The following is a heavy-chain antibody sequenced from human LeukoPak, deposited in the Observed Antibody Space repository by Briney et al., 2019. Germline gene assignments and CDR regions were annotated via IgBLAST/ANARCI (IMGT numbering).Heavy chain of an antibody. Sequence: PGGSLRLSCAASGFTFSSYAMSWVRQAPGKGLEWASAISGSGGSTYYADSVKGRFTISRDNSKNTLYLQMNSLRAEDTAVYYCAKAYSSGWYYFDYWGQGTLVTVSS. J-gene: IGHJ4*02. D-gene: IGHD6-19*01. CDR2: ISGSGGST. CDR3: AKAYSSGWYYFDY. CDR1: GFTFSSYA. V-gene: IGHV3-23*01.